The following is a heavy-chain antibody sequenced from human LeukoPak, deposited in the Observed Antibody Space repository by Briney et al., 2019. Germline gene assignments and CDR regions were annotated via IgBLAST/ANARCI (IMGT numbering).Heavy chain of an antibody. CDR2: INHSGST. CDR3: ARRDSSWYYFDY. Sequence: SETLSLTCAVYGGSFSGYYWSWIRQPPGKGLEWIGEINHSGSTNYNPSLKSRITISVDTSKNQFSLKLSSVTAADTAVYYCARRDSSWYYFDYWGQGTLVTVSS. CDR1: GGSFSGYY. D-gene: IGHD6-13*01. J-gene: IGHJ4*02. V-gene: IGHV4-34*01.